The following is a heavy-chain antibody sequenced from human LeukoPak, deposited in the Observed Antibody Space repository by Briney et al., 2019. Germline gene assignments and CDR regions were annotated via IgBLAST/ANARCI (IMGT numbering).Heavy chain of an antibody. Sequence: SETLSLTCTVSGYSISSGYYWGWIRQPPGKGLEWIGSIYHSGSTYYNPSLKSRVTISVDTSKNQFSLKLSSVTAADTAVYYRARDDPRYDILTGYYGFDYWGQGTLVTVSS. CDR2: IYHSGST. CDR1: GYSISSGYY. D-gene: IGHD3-9*01. J-gene: IGHJ4*02. V-gene: IGHV4-38-2*02. CDR3: ARDDPRYDILTGYYGFDY.